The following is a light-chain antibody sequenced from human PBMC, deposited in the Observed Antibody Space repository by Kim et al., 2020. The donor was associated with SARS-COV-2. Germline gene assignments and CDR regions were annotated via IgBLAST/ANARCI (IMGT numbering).Light chain of an antibody. CDR3: QQYYKWPRT. J-gene: IGKJ2*02. V-gene: IGKV3-15*01. Sequence: EIVMTQSPASLSVSPGERATLTCRASQSVSSNLAWYQQKPGQAHRFVIYGASTRATGIPARFTGSGSGTEFTLTISSLQSEDFAVYYCQQYYKWPRTFGQGTKLEI. CDR2: GAS. CDR1: QSVSSN.